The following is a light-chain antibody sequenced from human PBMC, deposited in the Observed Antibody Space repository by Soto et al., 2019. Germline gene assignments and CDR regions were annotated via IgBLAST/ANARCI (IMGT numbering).Light chain of an antibody. Sequence: QSALTQPASVSGSPGQSLTISCTGTSSDVGGYNYVSWYQQHPGKAPKVMIYDVSNRPSGVSNRFSGSKSGNTASLTIFGLQAEDEAEYYCSSYTISGTRVFGGGTKLTVL. CDR2: DVS. J-gene: IGLJ2*01. CDR3: SSYTISGTRV. V-gene: IGLV2-14*01. CDR1: SSDVGGYNY.